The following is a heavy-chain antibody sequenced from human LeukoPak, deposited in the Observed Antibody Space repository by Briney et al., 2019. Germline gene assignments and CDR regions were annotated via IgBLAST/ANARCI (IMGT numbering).Heavy chain of an antibody. CDR2: ISSSSSYI. CDR3: ARDRNYGSAPYYYGMHV. Sequence: GGSLRLSCAASGFTFSSYSMNWVRQAPGKGLEWVSSISSSSSYIYYADSVKGRSTISRDNAKNSLYLQMNSLRAEDTAVYYCARDRNYGSAPYYYGMHVWGQGTTVTVSS. D-gene: IGHD3-10*01. CDR1: GFTFSSYS. J-gene: IGHJ6*02. V-gene: IGHV3-21*01.